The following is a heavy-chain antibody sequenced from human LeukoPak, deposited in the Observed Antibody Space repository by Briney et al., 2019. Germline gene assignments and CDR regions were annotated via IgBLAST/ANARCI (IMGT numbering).Heavy chain of an antibody. CDR2: IKQDGSEK. CDR1: GLTFSMYW. V-gene: IGHV3-7*01. Sequence: GGSLRLSCTVSGLTFSMYWMSWVRQAPGKGLEWVANIKQDGSEKYYADSVKGRFTISRDNAKNSLYLQMNSLRAEDTAVYYCARTVGTGWNYWGQGTLVTVSS. D-gene: IGHD7-27*01. CDR3: ARTVGTGWNY. J-gene: IGHJ4*02.